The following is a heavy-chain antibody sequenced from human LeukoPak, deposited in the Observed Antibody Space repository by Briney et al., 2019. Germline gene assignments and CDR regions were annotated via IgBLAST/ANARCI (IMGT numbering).Heavy chain of an antibody. CDR1: GGSISSYY. CDR2: IYYSGNT. D-gene: IGHD1-20*01. Sequence: SETLSLTCTVSGGSISSYYWSWIRQPPGKGLEWIGYIYYSGNTNYNPSLKSRVTISVDTSKNQFSLKLSSVTAADTAVYYCARGYNWNPLYYWGQGTLVTVSS. V-gene: IGHV4-59*01. J-gene: IGHJ4*02. CDR3: ARGYNWNPLYY.